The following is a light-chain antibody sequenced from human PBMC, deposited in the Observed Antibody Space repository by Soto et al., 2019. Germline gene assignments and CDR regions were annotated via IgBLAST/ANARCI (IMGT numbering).Light chain of an antibody. J-gene: IGKJ4*01. V-gene: IGKV1-39*01. CDR2: ATS. CDR3: QESYTTYAVT. Sequence: DIQMTQAPSSLSASLGDRVTLTFRASENIDNYLNWYQQKQGEAPKLLIYATSTLQSGVPSRFSGSGSGTEFTLTISSLQAEDFATYFCQESYTTYAVTFGGGTKVDIK. CDR1: ENIDNY.